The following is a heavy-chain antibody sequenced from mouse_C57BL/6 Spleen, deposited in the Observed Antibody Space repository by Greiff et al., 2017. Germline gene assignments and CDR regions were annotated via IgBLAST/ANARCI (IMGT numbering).Heavy chain of an antibody. Sequence: VQLKESGGDLVKPGGSLKLSCAASGFTFSSYGMSWVRQTPDKRLEWVATISSGGSYTYYPDSVKGRFTISRDNAKNTLYLQMSSLKSEDTAMYYCARHQFITTVVPYAMDYWGQGTSVTVSS. CDR2: ISSGGSYT. V-gene: IGHV5-6*01. CDR1: GFTFSSYG. D-gene: IGHD1-1*01. CDR3: ARHQFITTVVPYAMDY. J-gene: IGHJ4*01.